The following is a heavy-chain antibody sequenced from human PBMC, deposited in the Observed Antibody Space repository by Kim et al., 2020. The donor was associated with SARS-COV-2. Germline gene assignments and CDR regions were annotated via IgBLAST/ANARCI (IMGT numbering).Heavy chain of an antibody. Sequence: LKSRVTISVDPSNNQFSLKLSSLTAADTAVYYCARGIYCKRGSCPYNAFDIWGQGTMVTVSS. V-gene: IGHV4-34*01. J-gene: IGHJ3*02. CDR3: ARGIYCKRGSCPYNAFDI. D-gene: IGHD2-2*02.